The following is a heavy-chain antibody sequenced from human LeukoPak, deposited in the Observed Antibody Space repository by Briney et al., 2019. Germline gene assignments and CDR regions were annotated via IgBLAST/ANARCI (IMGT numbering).Heavy chain of an antibody. V-gene: IGHV4-59*01. CDR3: ARTGWSIPYFDY. CDR1: GGSISSYY. J-gene: IGHJ4*02. CDR2: IYYSGST. Sequence: PSETLSLTCTVSGGSISSYYWSWIRQPPGKGLEWIGYIYYSGSTNYNPSLKSRVTISVDTSKNQFSLNLSSVTAADTAVYYCARTGWSIPYFDYWGQGTLVTVSS. D-gene: IGHD2-2*02.